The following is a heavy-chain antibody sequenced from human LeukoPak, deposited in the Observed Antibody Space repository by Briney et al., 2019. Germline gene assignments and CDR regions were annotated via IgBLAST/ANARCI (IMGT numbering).Heavy chain of an antibody. V-gene: IGHV4-34*01. CDR2: INHSGST. D-gene: IGHD5-18*01. CDR1: GGSFSGYY. CDR3: VRGKRGYSYANDY. J-gene: IGHJ4*02. Sequence: SETLSLTCAVYGGSFSGYYWSWIRQPPGKGLEWIGEINHSGSTNYNPSLKSRVTTSVDTSKNQFSLKLSSVTAADTAVYYCVRGKRGYSYANDYWGQGTLVTVSS.